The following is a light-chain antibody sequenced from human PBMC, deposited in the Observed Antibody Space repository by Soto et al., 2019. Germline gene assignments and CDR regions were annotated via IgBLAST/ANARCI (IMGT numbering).Light chain of an antibody. Sequence: DIQMTQSPSTLSASLGDRVTITCRASQSISSWLAWYQQKPGKAPKLLIYKASGLESGVPSRFRGSGSGTDFTLTISSLQPDDFAPYYCQHYNSYSEAFGQGTKVDIK. CDR1: QSISSW. CDR2: KAS. V-gene: IGKV1-5*03. CDR3: QHYNSYSEA. J-gene: IGKJ1*01.